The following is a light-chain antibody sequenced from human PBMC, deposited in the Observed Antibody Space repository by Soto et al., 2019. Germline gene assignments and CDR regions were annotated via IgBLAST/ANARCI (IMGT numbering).Light chain of an antibody. CDR2: GAS. J-gene: IGKJ1*01. Sequence: EIVLTQSPGTLSLSPGEGATRSCRASQRVTSRFFAWYQHKPGQAPRLPIYGASNRATGIPDRFGGSGSGADFTLTIRRLEPEDFAVYYCQQYGSSPRTFGQGTKVDIK. V-gene: IGKV3-20*01. CDR3: QQYGSSPRT. CDR1: QRVTSRF.